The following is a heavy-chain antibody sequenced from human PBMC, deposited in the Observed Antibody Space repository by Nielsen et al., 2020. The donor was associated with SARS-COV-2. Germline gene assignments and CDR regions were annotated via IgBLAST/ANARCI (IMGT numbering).Heavy chain of an antibody. CDR3: AKDRIAARYYFDY. CDR1: GFTFSSYG. Sequence: GESLKISCAASGFTFSSYGMHWVRQAPGKRLEWVAVISYDGSNKYYADSVKGRFTISRDNSKNTLYLQMNSLRAEDTAVYYCAKDRIAARYYFDYWGQGTLVTVSS. J-gene: IGHJ4*02. D-gene: IGHD6-13*01. CDR2: ISYDGSNK. V-gene: IGHV3-30*18.